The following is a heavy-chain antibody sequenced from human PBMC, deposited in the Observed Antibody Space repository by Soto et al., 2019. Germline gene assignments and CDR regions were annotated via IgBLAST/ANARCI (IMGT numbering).Heavy chain of an antibody. CDR1: GFTFSSYG. V-gene: IGHV3-33*01. D-gene: IGHD6-13*01. Sequence: GGSLRLSCAASGFTFSSYGMHWVRQAPGKGLEWVAVIWYDGSNKYYADSVKGRFTISRDNSKNTLYLQMNSLRAEDTAVYYCARDRAAGTDAFDIWGQGTMVTVSS. CDR2: IWYDGSNK. J-gene: IGHJ3*02. CDR3: ARDRAAGTDAFDI.